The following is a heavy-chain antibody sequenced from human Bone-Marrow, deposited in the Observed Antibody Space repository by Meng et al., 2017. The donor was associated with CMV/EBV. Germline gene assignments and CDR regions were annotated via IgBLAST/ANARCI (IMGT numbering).Heavy chain of an antibody. D-gene: IGHD1-26*01. CDR3: TTGGHYYGD. Sequence: GESLKISCAASGFTFSSYWMHWVRQAPGKGLVWVSSISSSSSYIYYADSVKGRFTISRDNAKNSLYLQMNSLKIEDTAVYYCTTGGHYYGDWGQGTRVTVSS. CDR1: GFTFSSYW. J-gene: IGHJ4*02. V-gene: IGHV3-21*03. CDR2: ISSSSSYI.